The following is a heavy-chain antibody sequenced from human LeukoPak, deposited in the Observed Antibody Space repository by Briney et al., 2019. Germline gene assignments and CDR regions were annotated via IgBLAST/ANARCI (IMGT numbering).Heavy chain of an antibody. Sequence: GGSLRLSCAGSGVTLSDYGIHWVRQAPGKGLEWVAVISYDGSITLYGDSVKGRFTISRDNSKKTVDLQMNSLRAEDTAVYYCAKDFSGFGGLLFFFGMDVWGQGTTVIVSS. V-gene: IGHV3-30*18. D-gene: IGHD3-10*01. J-gene: IGHJ6*02. CDR2: ISYDGSIT. CDR3: AKDFSGFGGLLFFFGMDV. CDR1: GVTLSDYG.